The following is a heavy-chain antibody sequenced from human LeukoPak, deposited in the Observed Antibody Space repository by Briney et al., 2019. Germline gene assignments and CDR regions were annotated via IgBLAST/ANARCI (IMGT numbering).Heavy chain of an antibody. CDR2: ISSSGSTI. CDR3: AKDWQSWSQGYFDY. Sequence: GGSLLHTCAASGFTFSSYEMNWGRRAPGKGLEWVSYISSSGSTIYYADSVKGRFTISRDNAKNTLYLQMNSLRAEDTAVYYCAKDWQSWSQGYFDYCGQGTLVTVSS. D-gene: IGHD2-8*01. J-gene: IGHJ4*02. V-gene: IGHV3-48*03. CDR1: GFTFSSYE.